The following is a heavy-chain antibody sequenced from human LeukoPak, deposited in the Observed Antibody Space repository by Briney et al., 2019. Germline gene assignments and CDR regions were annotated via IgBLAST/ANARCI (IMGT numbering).Heavy chain of an antibody. D-gene: IGHD6-19*01. V-gene: IGHV3-21*01. CDR1: GFTFSSYS. J-gene: IGHJ4*02. CDR3: ARRARAGMVDY. Sequence: GGSLRLSCAASGFTFSSYSMNWVRQAPGKGLEWVSSISSSSSYIYYADSVKGRFTISRDNAKNSLYLQMNSLRAEDTAVYYCARRARAGMVDYWGQGTRVTVSS. CDR2: ISSSSSYI.